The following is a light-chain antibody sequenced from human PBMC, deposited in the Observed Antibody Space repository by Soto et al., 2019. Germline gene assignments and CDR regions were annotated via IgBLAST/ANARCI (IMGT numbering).Light chain of an antibody. CDR2: DAS. CDR1: QSISSW. J-gene: IGKJ4*01. V-gene: IGKV1-5*01. Sequence: DIRMTQSPSTLSASVGDRVTITCRASQSISSWLAWYQQKPGKAPNLLIYDASSLQSGVPSRFSGIGSGTEFTLTISSLQPDDFATYYCQQVKTYPRTFGGGTKV. CDR3: QQVKTYPRT.